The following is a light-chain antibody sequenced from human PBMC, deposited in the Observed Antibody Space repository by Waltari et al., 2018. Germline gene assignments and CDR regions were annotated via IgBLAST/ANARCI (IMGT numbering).Light chain of an antibody. CDR3: QQYNHLPPIT. CDR2: DAS. V-gene: IGKV3-15*01. CDR1: QSVSSN. J-gene: IGKJ5*01. Sequence: DIVMTQSPATLSVSPGERATLSCRSSQSVSSNLACYQQKPGQPPRLLIYDASTRATSCPDKFSGIGSGTEFTLTISCLQSEDFAVYYCQQYNHLPPITFGQGSRLEIK.